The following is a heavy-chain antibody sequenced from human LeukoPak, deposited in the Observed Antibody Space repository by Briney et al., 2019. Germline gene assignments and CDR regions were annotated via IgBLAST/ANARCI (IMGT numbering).Heavy chain of an antibody. CDR1: GGSLSGNY. CDR2: IHYTGAT. V-gene: IGHV4-34*01. CDR3: ARGREIHNYYYYYMDV. J-gene: IGHJ6*03. Sequence: SETLSLTCGVYGGSLSGNYWSWIRQSPGRGLEWVGEIHYTGATSYNPSLKSRVTMSVDTSKNQFSLKLSSVTAADTAVYYCARGREIHNYYYYYMDVWGKGTTVTVSS.